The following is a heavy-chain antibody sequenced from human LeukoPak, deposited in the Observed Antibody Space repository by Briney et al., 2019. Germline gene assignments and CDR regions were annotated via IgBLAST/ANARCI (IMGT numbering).Heavy chain of an antibody. CDR1: GFTVSSNY. CDR2: INWNGGST. V-gene: IGHV3-20*04. Sequence: GGSLRLSCAASGFTVSSNYMSWVRQAPGKGLEWVSGINWNGGSTGYADSVKGRFTISRDNAKNSLYLQMNSLRAEDTALYYCASDVSSSWYYYMDVWGKGTTVTVSS. J-gene: IGHJ6*03. D-gene: IGHD6-13*01. CDR3: ASDVSSSWYYYMDV.